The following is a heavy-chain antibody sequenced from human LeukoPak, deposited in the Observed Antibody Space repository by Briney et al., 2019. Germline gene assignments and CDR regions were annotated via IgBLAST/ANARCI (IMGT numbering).Heavy chain of an antibody. CDR3: ASSGRVFGYFDY. D-gene: IGHD3-10*02. CDR1: GGTFSSYA. CDR2: IIPIFGTA. V-gene: IGHV1-69*05. Sequence: GSSVKVSCKASGGTFSSYAISWVRQAPGQGLEWMGGIIPIFGTANYAQKFQGRVTITTDESTSTAYMELSSLRSEDTAVYYYASSGRVFGYFDYWGQGTLVTVSS. J-gene: IGHJ4*02.